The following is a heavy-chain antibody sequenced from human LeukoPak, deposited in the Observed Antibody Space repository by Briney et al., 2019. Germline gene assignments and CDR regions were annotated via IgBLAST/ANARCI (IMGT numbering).Heavy chain of an antibody. V-gene: IGHV3-48*03. CDR2: ISSSGSTI. CDR3: AELGITMIGGV. Sequence: GGSLRLSCAASGFTFSSYEMNWVRQAAGKGLGWVSYISSSGSTIYYADSVKGRFTISRDNAKNSLYLQMNSLRAEDTAVYYCAELGITMIGGVWGKGTTVTISS. J-gene: IGHJ6*04. CDR1: GFTFSSYE. D-gene: IGHD3-10*02.